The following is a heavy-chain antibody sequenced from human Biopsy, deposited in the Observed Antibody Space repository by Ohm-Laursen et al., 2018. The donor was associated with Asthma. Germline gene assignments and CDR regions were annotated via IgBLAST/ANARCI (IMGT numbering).Heavy chain of an antibody. D-gene: IGHD3-22*01. Sequence: SLRLSCAASGFSFADCAMHWVRQAPGKGLEWVPSISWNSGNIDYAVSVKGRFTISRDNAKNSLYLQMQSLRPEDTAFYYCAKSADYYDSTDYLDFWGRGTLVTVSS. CDR2: ISWNSGNI. J-gene: IGHJ4*01. CDR3: AKSADYYDSTDYLDF. CDR1: GFSFADCA. V-gene: IGHV3-9*01.